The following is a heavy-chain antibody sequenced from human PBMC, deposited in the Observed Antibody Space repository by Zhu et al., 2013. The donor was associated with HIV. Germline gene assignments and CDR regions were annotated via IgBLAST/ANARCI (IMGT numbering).Heavy chain of an antibody. CDR1: GYSISSGYY. V-gene: IGHV4-38-2*02. CDR3: ARGRGRSWSPGNWFDP. J-gene: IGHJ5*02. CDR2: IYHSGST. D-gene: IGHD6-13*01. Sequence: QVQLQESGPGPVKPSETLSLTCTVSGYSISSGYYWGWIRQPPGKGLEWIGSIYHSGSTYYNPSLKSRVTISVDTSKNQFSLKLSSVTAADTAVYYCARGRGRSWSPGNWFDPWGQGPWSPSPQ.